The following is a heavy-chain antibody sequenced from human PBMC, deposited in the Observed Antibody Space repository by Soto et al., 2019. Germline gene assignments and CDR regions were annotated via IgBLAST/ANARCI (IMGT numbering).Heavy chain of an antibody. Sequence: SETLSLTCTVSGGSISSGGYYWSWIRQHPGKGLEWIGYIYYSGSTYYNPSPKSRVTVSVDTSKNQFSLKLSSVTAADTAVYYCARDFYVDTAMDHYYYGMDVWGQGTWSPSP. CDR1: GGSISSGGYY. CDR3: ARDFYVDTAMDHYYYGMDV. D-gene: IGHD5-18*01. J-gene: IGHJ6*02. CDR2: IYYSGST. V-gene: IGHV4-31*03.